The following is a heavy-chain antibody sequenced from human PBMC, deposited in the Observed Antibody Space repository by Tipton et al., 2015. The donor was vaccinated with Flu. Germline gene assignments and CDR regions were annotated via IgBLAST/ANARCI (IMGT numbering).Heavy chain of an antibody. CDR1: GITFRSYA. CDR2: IVRSGVNT. CDR3: VRAMHY. Sequence: SLRLSCTASGITFRSYAMSWVRQAPGKGLEWVSTIVRSGVNTYYADSVKGRFTSSRDNAKDSVYLQMNSLRDEDTAVYYCVRAMHYWGQGTLVTVSS. J-gene: IGHJ4*02. V-gene: IGHV3-23*01.